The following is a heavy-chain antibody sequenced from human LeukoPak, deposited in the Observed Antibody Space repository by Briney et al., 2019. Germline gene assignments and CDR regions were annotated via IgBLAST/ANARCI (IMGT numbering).Heavy chain of an antibody. CDR1: GFTFSNYW. CDR2: IREDGSEK. D-gene: IGHD3-3*01. CDR3: AKDLSPYYDFWSGYYLDY. J-gene: IGHJ4*02. V-gene: IGHV3-7*01. Sequence: PGGSLRLSCAASGFTFSNYWMSWVRQAPGKGLEWVANIREDGSEKYYVDSVKGQFTISRDNAKNTLYLQMNSLRAEDTAVYYCAKDLSPYYDFWSGYYLDYWGQGTLVTVSS.